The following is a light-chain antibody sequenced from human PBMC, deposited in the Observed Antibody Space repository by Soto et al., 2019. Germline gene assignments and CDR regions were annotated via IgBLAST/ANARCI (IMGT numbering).Light chain of an antibody. CDR1: GSNIGTNT. J-gene: IGLJ3*02. CDR2: RTD. V-gene: IGLV1-44*01. Sequence: QSVLTQPPSASGTPGQRVTISCSGSGSNIGTNTVNWYQQLPGTAPKLLIYRTDQRPAGIPDRFSGSKSGTSASLDISGLQSDDAADYYCTAWDGSLDGRVFGGGTKLTVL. CDR3: TAWDGSLDGRV.